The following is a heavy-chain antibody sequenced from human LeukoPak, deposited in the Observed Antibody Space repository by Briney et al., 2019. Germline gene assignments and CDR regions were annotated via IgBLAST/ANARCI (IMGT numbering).Heavy chain of an antibody. CDR3: ARGGRGSSGNDY. Sequence: PSETLSLTCTVSGGSISSGSYYWSWIRQPAGKGLEWIGRIYTSGSTNYNPSLKSRVTISVDTCKNQFSLKLSSVTAADTAVYYCARGGRGSSGNDYWGQGTLVTISS. CDR2: IYTSGST. CDR1: GGSISSGSYY. J-gene: IGHJ4*02. D-gene: IGHD6-19*01. V-gene: IGHV4-61*02.